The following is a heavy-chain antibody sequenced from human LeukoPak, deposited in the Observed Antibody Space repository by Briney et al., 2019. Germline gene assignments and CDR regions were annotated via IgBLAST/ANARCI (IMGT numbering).Heavy chain of an antibody. Sequence: SVKVSCKASGGTFSSYAISWVRQAPGQGLEGMGRIIPIFGTENYAQKFHGRVTTTTDESTSTAYMELSSLRSEDTAVYYCASSVPAAVTFDPWGQGTLVTVSS. J-gene: IGHJ5*02. CDR3: ASSVPAAVTFDP. CDR2: IIPIFGTE. V-gene: IGHV1-69*05. D-gene: IGHD2-2*01. CDR1: GGTFSSYA.